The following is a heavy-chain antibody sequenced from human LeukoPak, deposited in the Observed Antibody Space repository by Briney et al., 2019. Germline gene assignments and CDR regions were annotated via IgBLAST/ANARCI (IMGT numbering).Heavy chain of an antibody. CDR3: AKVVVRGSYYFDY. V-gene: IGHV3-11*01. CDR1: GFTFSDYY. Sequence: GGSLRLSCAASGFTFSDYYMSWIRQAPGKGLEWVSYISSSGSTIYYADSVKGRFTISRDNSKNTLYLQVNSLRVEDTAVYYCAKVVVRGSYYFDYWGQGTLVTVSS. D-gene: IGHD3-10*01. J-gene: IGHJ4*02. CDR2: ISSSGSTI.